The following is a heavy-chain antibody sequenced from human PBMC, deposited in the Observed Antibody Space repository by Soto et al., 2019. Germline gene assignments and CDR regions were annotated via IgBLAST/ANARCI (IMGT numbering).Heavy chain of an antibody. CDR2: IHYTGST. V-gene: IGHV4-59*01. CDR1: GGSMSRYY. Sequence: PXETLSLTCTVAGGSMSRYYWAWVRQPPGKGLEWIGNIHYTGSTNYNPSLKSRVTILLGTSTSQFSLKVSSVTAADTAVYYCARDLTTSSTDGPLDPWGQGTLVTVSS. D-gene: IGHD1-1*01. J-gene: IGHJ5*01. CDR3: ARDLTTSSTDGPLDP.